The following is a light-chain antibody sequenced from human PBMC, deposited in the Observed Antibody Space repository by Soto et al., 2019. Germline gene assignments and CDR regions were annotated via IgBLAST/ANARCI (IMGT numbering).Light chain of an antibody. CDR2: DAS. CDR3: QQYDNLLGLN. V-gene: IGKV1-33*01. Sequence: DIQMTQSPSSLSASVGDRVTITCQASQDISNYLNWYQQKPGKAPKLLIYDASNLETGVPSRFSGSGSGTDFTFTISSLQPEDIATYYCQQYDNLLGLNFGGGTKVEIK. J-gene: IGKJ4*01. CDR1: QDISNY.